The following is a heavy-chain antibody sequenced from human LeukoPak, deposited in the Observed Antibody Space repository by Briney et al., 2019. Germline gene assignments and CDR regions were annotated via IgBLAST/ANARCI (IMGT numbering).Heavy chain of an antibody. V-gene: IGHV1-69*05. Sequence: ASVKFSCKTSGGSFSNYAISWVRQAPGQGLEWMGGIIPIFATANYAQKFQGRVTITTDESTSTAYMELSSLRSEDTAVYYCARNEGYSYGYPLDYWGQGTLVTVSS. CDR1: GGSFSNYA. CDR3: ARNEGYSYGYPLDY. CDR2: IIPIFATA. J-gene: IGHJ4*02. D-gene: IGHD5-18*01.